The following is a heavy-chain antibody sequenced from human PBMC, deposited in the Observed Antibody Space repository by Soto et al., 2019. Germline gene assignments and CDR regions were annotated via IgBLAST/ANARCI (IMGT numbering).Heavy chain of an antibody. CDR1: GFTFSSYA. D-gene: IGHD6-19*01. CDR3: ARGPSSGWYLH. Sequence: PGGSLRLSCAASGFTFSSYAMRWVRQAPGKGLEWVAVISYDGSNKYYADSVKGRFTISRDNSKNTLYLQMNSLRSEDTAVYYCARGPSSGWYLHWGQGTLVTVSS. J-gene: IGHJ4*02. CDR2: ISYDGSNK. V-gene: IGHV3-30*03.